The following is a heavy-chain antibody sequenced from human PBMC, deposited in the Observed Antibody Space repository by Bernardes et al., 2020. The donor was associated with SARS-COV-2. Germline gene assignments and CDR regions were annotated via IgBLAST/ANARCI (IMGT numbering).Heavy chain of an antibody. V-gene: IGHV1-3*01. Sequence: ASVEVSCKASGNTFIGDVVNWVRQAPGQRLEWMGWIKVSNGDIKYSQKFQGRVIITRDTSARTVYMEMRSLRSEDTAVYYCARESVVGDTDGLDVWGQGTTVTVSS. J-gene: IGHJ6*02. CDR3: ARESVVGDTDGLDV. D-gene: IGHD1-26*01. CDR2: IKVSNGDI. CDR1: GNTFIGDV.